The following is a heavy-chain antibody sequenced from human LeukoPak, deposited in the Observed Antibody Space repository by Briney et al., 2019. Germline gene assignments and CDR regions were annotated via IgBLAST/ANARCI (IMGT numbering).Heavy chain of an antibody. CDR3: ATSGGIVAKLDY. CDR1: GGSISSSNW. CDR2: IYHSGST. Sequence: SETLSLTCAVSGGSISSSNWWSWVRQPPGKGLEWIGEIYHSGSTYYNPSLKSRVTISVDTSKNQFSLKLSSVTAADTAVYYCATSGGIVAKLDYWGQGTLVTVSS. V-gene: IGHV4-4*02. D-gene: IGHD5-12*01. J-gene: IGHJ4*02.